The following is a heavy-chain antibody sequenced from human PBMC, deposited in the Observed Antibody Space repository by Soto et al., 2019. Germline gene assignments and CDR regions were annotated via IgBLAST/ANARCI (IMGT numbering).Heavy chain of an antibody. D-gene: IGHD3-3*01. V-gene: IGHV1-8*02. CDR1: GYTFTNYG. J-gene: IGHJ6*02. CDR3: ARGTPYRYDFWSGLSWGYYYYGMDV. Sequence: ASVKVSCKASGYTFTNYGISWVRQATGQGLEWMGWMNPNSGNTGYAQKFQGRVTMTRNTSISTAYMELSSLRSEDTAVYYCARGTPYRYDFWSGLSWGYYYYGMDVWGQGTTVTVSS. CDR2: MNPNSGNT.